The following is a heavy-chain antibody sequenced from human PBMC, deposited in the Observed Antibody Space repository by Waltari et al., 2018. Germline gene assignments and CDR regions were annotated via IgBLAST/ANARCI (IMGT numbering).Heavy chain of an antibody. CDR3: ARGAGSSSAGFDP. CDR2: IFPIFGTA. D-gene: IGHD6-6*01. J-gene: IGHJ5*02. CDR1: GGTFSSYA. Sequence: QVQLVQSGAEVKKPGSSVKVSCKASGGTFSSYAISWVRQAPGQGLEWIGGIFPIFGTANYAHKFQGRFTITADDSTSPAYMELSSLRSEDTAVYYCARGAGSSSAGFDPWGQGTLVTVSS. V-gene: IGHV1-69*12.